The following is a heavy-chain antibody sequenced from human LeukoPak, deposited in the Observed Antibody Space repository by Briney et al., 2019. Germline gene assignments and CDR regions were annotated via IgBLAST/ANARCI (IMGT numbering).Heavy chain of an antibody. J-gene: IGHJ4*02. D-gene: IGHD6-6*01. CDR3: ARGYSSSSGRPDY. V-gene: IGHV4-59*08. CDR2: IYYSGST. Sequence: SETLSLTCTVSGGSISSYYWSWTRQPPGKGLEWIGYIYYSGSTNYNPSLKSRVTVSVDTSKKQFSLKVSSVTAADTAVYYCARGYSSSSGRPDYWGQGTLVTVSS. CDR1: GGSISSYY.